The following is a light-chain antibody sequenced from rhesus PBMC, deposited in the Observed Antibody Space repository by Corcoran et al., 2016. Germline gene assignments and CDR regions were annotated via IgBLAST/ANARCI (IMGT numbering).Light chain of an antibody. V-gene: IGKV1-43*02. Sequence: DIQMTQSPSSLSASVGDRVTITCRASQGISTYLNWYQQKPGKAPKRLIYAASSLESGVPSRFSGSGSGTDFTLTIISLQPEDFETYYCLQYNSDPPTFGQGTKVEIK. CDR2: AAS. CDR3: LQYNSDPPT. CDR1: QGISTY. J-gene: IGKJ1*01.